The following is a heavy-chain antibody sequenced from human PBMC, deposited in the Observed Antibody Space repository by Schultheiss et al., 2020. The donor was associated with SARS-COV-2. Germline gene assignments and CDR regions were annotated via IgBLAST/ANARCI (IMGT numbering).Heavy chain of an antibody. J-gene: IGHJ6*03. Sequence: GGSLRLSCAASGFTFSSYSMNWVRQAPGKGLEWVSSISSSSSYIYYADSVKGRFTISRDNAKNSLYLQMNSLRAEDTAVYYCARTIGYSYGYYYYYMDVWGKGTTVTVSS. CDR1: GFTFSSYS. V-gene: IGHV3-21*01. CDR3: ARTIGYSYGYYYYYMDV. CDR2: ISSSSSYI. D-gene: IGHD5-18*01.